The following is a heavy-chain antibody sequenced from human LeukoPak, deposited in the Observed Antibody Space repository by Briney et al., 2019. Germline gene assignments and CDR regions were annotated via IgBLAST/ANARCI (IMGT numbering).Heavy chain of an antibody. CDR2: LDAGGGNT. CDR1: GFTFYTYA. J-gene: IGHJ5*02. V-gene: IGHV3-23*01. CDR3: AKDEGYDPIFYLKS. Sequence: GGSLRLSCAASGFTFYTYAMTWVRQAPGKGLEWVSALDAGGGNTYYADSVKGRFTISRDNSKNTVYLLMNTLSAEDTAVYYCAKDEGYDPIFYLKSWGQGTLVTVSS. D-gene: IGHD5-12*01.